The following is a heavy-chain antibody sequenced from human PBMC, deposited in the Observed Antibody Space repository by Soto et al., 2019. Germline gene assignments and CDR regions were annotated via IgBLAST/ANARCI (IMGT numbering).Heavy chain of an antibody. CDR3: AIPSLENWFDP. CDR2: IIPIFGTA. V-gene: IGHV1-69*13. Sequence: PVKVSCKAAGGTFSSYAFSWVRQAPGQGLEWMGGIIPIFGTANYAQKFQGRVTITADESTSTAYMELSSLRSEDTAVSYCAIPSLENWFDPWVQGILVPLSS. CDR1: GGTFSSYA. J-gene: IGHJ5*02.